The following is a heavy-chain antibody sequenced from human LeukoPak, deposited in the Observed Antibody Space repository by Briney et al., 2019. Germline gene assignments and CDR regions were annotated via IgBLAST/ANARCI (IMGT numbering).Heavy chain of an antibody. V-gene: IGHV3-33*01. Sequence: GRSLRLSCAASGFTFSSYGMHWVRQAPGKGLEWVAVIWYDGSNKYYADSVKGRFTISRDNSKNTLYLQMNSLRAEDTAVYYCARDGYGGNSGYFDYWGQGTLVTVSS. CDR1: GFTFSSYG. D-gene: IGHD4-23*01. CDR3: ARDGYGGNSGYFDY. J-gene: IGHJ4*02. CDR2: IWYDGSNK.